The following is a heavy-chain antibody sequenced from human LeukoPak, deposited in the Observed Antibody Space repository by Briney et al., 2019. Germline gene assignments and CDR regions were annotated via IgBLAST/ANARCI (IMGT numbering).Heavy chain of an antibody. CDR3: AKDGGYYYDSSGYRY. CDR1: GFTFSSYG. J-gene: IGHJ4*02. D-gene: IGHD3-22*01. CDR2: IRYDGSNK. Sequence: PGGSLRLSCAASGFTFSSYGMHWVRQAPGKGLEWVAFIRYDGSNKYYADSVKGRFTISRDNSKNTLYLQMNSLRAEDTAVYYCAKDGGYYYDSSGYRYWGQGTLVTVSS. V-gene: IGHV3-30*02.